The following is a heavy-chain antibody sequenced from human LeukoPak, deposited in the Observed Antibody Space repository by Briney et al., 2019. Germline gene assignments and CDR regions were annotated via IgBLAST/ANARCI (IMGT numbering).Heavy chain of an antibody. CDR2: INPSGGST. D-gene: IGHD6-13*01. J-gene: IGHJ4*02. CDR1: GYTFTSYY. V-gene: IGHV1-46*01. Sequence: GASVKVSCKASGYTFTSYYMHWVRQAPGQGLEWMGIINPSGGSTSYAQKFQGRVTMIRDTSTSTVYMELSSLRSEDTAVYYCARIIAAAVLDYWGQGTLVTVSS. CDR3: ARIIAAAVLDY.